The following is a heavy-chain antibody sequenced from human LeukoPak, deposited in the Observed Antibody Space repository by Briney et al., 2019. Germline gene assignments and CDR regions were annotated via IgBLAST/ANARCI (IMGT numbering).Heavy chain of an antibody. CDR1: GYTFTGYY. V-gene: IGHV1-2*02. D-gene: IGHD3-3*01. CDR2: INPNSGGT. CDR3: ASARTDTIFGVVVDYYYYMDV. Sequence: ASVKVSCKASGYTFTGYYMHWVRQAPGQGLEWMGWINPNSGGTNYAQKFQGRVTMTRDTSISTAYMELSRLRSDDTAVYYCASARTDTIFGVVVDYYYYMDVWGKGTAVTVS. J-gene: IGHJ6*03.